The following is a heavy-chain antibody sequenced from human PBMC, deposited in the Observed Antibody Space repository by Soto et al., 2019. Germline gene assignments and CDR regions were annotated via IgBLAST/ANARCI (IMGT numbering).Heavy chain of an antibody. CDR2: IIPIFGTA. V-gene: IGHV1-69*13. CDR3: ARAGWYCSGGSCSPLGYFDY. CDR1: GYTFTSYG. Sequence: QVQLVQSGAEVKKPGASVKVSCKASGYTFTSYGISWVRQAPGQGLEWMGWIIPIFGTANYAQKFQGRVTITADESTSTAYMELSSLRSEDTAVYYCARAGWYCSGGSCSPLGYFDYWGQGTLVTVSS. D-gene: IGHD2-15*01. J-gene: IGHJ4*02.